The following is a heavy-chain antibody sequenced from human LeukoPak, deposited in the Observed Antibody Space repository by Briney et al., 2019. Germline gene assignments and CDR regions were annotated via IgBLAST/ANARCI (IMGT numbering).Heavy chain of an antibody. CDR2: ISGSGGST. CDR3: ASLHLGYCSGGSCYPYDY. J-gene: IGHJ4*02. CDR1: GFTFSSYA. Sequence: PGGSLRLSFAAFGFTFSSYAMSWVRQAPGKGLEWVSAISGSGGSTYYADSVKGRFTISRDNSKNTLYLQMNSLRAEDTAVYYCASLHLGYCSGGSCYPYDYWGQGTLVTVSS. V-gene: IGHV3-23*01. D-gene: IGHD2-15*01.